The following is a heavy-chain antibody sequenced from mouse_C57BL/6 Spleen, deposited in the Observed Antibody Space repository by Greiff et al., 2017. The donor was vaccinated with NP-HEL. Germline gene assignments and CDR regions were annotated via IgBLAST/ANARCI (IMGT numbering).Heavy chain of an antibody. V-gene: IGHV5-9*01. CDR1: GFTFSSYT. Sequence: DVQLVESGGGLVKPGGSLKLSCAASGFTFSSYTMSWVRQTPEKRLEWVATISGGGGNTYYPDSVKGRFTISRDNAKNTLYLQMSSLRSEDTALYYCARHPYGNYSYYFDYWGQGTTLTVSS. CDR3: ARHPYGNYSYYFDY. CDR2: ISGGGGNT. D-gene: IGHD2-1*01. J-gene: IGHJ2*01.